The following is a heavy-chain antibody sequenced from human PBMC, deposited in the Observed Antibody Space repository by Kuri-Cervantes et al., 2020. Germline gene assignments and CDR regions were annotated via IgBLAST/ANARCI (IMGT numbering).Heavy chain of an antibody. CDR2: ISGSGGST. Sequence: GGSLRLSCAASGFTFSSYAMSWVRQAPGKGLEWVSAISGSGGSTYYADSVKGRFTISRDNSKNTLFLQMNSLRAEDTAVYYCARGYCSGGSCYDAFDIWGQGTLVTVSS. CDR1: GFTFSSYA. V-gene: IGHV3-23*01. D-gene: IGHD2-15*01. J-gene: IGHJ3*02. CDR3: ARGYCSGGSCYDAFDI.